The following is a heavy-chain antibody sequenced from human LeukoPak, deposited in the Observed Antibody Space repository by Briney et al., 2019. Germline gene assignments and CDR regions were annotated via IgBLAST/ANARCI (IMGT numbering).Heavy chain of an antibody. V-gene: IGHV3-33*01. D-gene: IGHD5-24*01. CDR2: MWFDGSKQ. CDR1: GFTFSQYG. CDR3: AGEMSTITGKDFLDS. J-gene: IGHJ4*02. Sequence: GGSLRLSCEASGFTFSQYGMHWVRQAPGKGLEWVADMWFDGSKQNYADSVKGRFTISRDNSKNTLYLQLNSLRAEDTALYFCAGEMSTITGKDFLDSWGQGILATVSS.